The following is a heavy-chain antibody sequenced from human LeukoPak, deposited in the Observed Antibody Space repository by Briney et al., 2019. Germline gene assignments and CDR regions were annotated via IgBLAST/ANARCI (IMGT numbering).Heavy chain of an antibody. D-gene: IGHD1-7*01. CDR2: IYYSGST. J-gene: IGHJ3*02. CDR3: ARDWNFDAFDI. Sequence: SETLSLTCTVSGGSISSGGYYWSWIRQHPGKGLEWIGYIYYSGSTYYNPSLKSRVTISVDTSKNQFSLKLSSVTAADTAVYYCARDWNFDAFDIWGQGTMVTVSS. CDR1: GGSISSGGYY. V-gene: IGHV4-31*03.